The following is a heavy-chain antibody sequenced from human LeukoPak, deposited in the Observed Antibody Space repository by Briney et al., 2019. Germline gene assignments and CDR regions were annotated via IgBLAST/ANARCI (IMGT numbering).Heavy chain of an antibody. D-gene: IGHD6-19*01. Sequence: GASVKVSCKASGYTFTSYDINWVRQATGQGLEWMGWMNPNSGNTGYAQKFQGRVTMTRNTSISTAYMELSSLRSEDTAVYYCARYPESGSGWSNDAFDIWGQGTMVTVSS. CDR1: GYTFTSYD. V-gene: IGHV1-8*01. CDR2: MNPNSGNT. CDR3: ARYPESGSGWSNDAFDI. J-gene: IGHJ3*02.